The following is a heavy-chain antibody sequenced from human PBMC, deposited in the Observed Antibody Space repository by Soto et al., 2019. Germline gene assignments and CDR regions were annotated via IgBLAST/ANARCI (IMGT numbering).Heavy chain of an antibody. CDR1: GYSFTSYW. CDR2: IYPGDSDT. V-gene: IGHV5-51*01. Sequence: PGESLKISCKGSGYSFTSYWIGWVRQMPGKGLEWMGIIYPGDSDTRYSPSFQGQVTISRDNSKNTLYLQMNSLRAEDTAVYYCARVYDGYLDYWGQGTLVTVSS. D-gene: IGHD3-3*01. CDR3: ARVYDGYLDY. J-gene: IGHJ4*02.